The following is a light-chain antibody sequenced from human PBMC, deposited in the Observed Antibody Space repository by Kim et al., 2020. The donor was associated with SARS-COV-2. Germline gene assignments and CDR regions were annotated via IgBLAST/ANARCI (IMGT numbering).Light chain of an antibody. Sequence: QSALTQPASVSGSPGQSITISCTGTSSDLGGYNYVSWYQQHPDKAPKLIIYDINKRPSGLSDRFSASKSGNTASLTISGLQAEDEADYYCSSYTTSSTWVFGGGTK. V-gene: IGLV2-14*01. CDR2: DIN. CDR3: SSYTTSSTWV. CDR1: SSDLGGYNY. J-gene: IGLJ3*02.